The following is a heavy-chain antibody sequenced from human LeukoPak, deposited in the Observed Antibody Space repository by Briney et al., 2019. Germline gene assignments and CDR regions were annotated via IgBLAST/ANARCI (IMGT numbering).Heavy chain of an antibody. D-gene: IGHD2-2*01. CDR2: IYPGDSDT. J-gene: IGHJ4*02. CDR3: ARRGGEYCSSTSCYDDY. CDR1: GYSFNSYW. V-gene: IGHV5-51*01. Sequence: GESLKISCKGSGYSFNSYWIGWVRQMPGKGLEWMGIIYPGDSDTRYSPSFQGQVTISADKSISTAYLQWSSLKASDTAMYYCARRGGEYCSSTSCYDDYWGQGTLVTVSS.